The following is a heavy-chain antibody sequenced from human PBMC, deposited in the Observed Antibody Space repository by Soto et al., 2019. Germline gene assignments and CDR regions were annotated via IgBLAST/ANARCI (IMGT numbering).Heavy chain of an antibody. CDR3: AEDRYYYGSGSYPY. CDR1: GFTFSSYA. D-gene: IGHD3-10*01. J-gene: IGHJ4*02. Sequence: PGGSLRLSCAASGFTFSSYAMSWVRQTPGKGLEWHSAISGSGGSTYYADSVKGRFTISRDNSKNALYLQMNSLRAEDTAVYYCAEDRYYYGSGSYPYWGQGTLVT. CDR2: ISGSGGST. V-gene: IGHV3-23*01.